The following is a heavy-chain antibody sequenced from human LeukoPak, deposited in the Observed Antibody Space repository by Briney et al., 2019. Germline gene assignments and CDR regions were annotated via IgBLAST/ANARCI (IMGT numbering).Heavy chain of an antibody. CDR3: ARRILGPIDD. CDR1: GFTVTSSY. V-gene: IGHV3-53*01. D-gene: IGHD2/OR15-2a*01. CDR2: IYPTGAT. J-gene: IGHJ4*02. Sequence: GGSLRLSCAASGFTVTSSYMTWVRQTPGKGLEWVSVIYPTGATYYADSVKGRFTISRDNSKNTVSLQMNSLRADDTALYYCARRILGPIDDWGKGTLVTVSS.